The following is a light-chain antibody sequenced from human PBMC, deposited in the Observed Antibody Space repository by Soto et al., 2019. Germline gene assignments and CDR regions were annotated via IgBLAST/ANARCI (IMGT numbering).Light chain of an antibody. CDR1: QGIDDT. V-gene: IGKV3-15*01. J-gene: IGKJ1*01. CDR2: DTS. Sequence: EFVMTQSPATLSVSPGEGVTLSCRANQGIDDTLAWYQLKPGQTPRLLIYDTSTRATGVPARFSGSRSGPEFTLTISSLQSEDFAKYHCQPYNNWPQTFGQGTKVDIK. CDR3: QPYNNWPQT.